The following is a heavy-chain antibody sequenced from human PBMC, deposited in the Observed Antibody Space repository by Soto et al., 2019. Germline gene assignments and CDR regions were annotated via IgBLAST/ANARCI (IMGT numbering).Heavy chain of an antibody. J-gene: IGHJ3*02. CDR3: ARKHAGYYDFWSGYRGAFDI. Sequence: SETLSLTCAVDGGSFSGYYWSWIRQPPGKGLEWIGEINHSGSTNYNPSLKSRVTISVDTSKNQFSLKLSSVTAADTVVYYCARKHAGYYDFWSGYRGAFDIWGQGTMVTVSS. D-gene: IGHD3-3*01. CDR2: INHSGST. V-gene: IGHV4-34*01. CDR1: GGSFSGYY.